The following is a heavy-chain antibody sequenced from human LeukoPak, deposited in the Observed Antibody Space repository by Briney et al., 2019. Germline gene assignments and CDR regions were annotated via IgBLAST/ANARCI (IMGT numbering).Heavy chain of an antibody. V-gene: IGHV4-39*01. D-gene: IGHD3-22*01. CDR3: ARGALYYYDSSGYYYPYYFDY. CDR1: GGSISSSSYY. CDR2: IYYSGST. J-gene: IGHJ4*02. Sequence: SETLSLTCTVSGGSISSSSYYWGWIRQPPGKGLEWIGSIYYSGSTYYNPSLKSRVTISVDTSKNQFSLKLSSVTAADTAVYYCARGALYYYDSSGYYYPYYFDYWGQGTLVTVSS.